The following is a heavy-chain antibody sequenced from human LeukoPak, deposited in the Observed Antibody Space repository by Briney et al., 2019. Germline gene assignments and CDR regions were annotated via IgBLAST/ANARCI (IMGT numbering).Heavy chain of an antibody. CDR1: GGSISSYY. Sequence: SETLSLTCTVSGGSISSYYWSWIRQPAGKGLEWIGRIYTSGSTNYNPSLKSRVTMSVDTSKNQFSLKLSSVTAADTAVYYCARVVTMIVVVPDAFDIWGQGTMVTVSS. CDR2: IYTSGST. D-gene: IGHD3-22*01. J-gene: IGHJ3*02. CDR3: ARVVTMIVVVPDAFDI. V-gene: IGHV4-4*07.